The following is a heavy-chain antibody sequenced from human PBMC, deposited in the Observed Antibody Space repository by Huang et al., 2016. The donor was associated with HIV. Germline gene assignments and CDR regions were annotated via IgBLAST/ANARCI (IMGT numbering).Heavy chain of an antibody. V-gene: IGHV4-39*01. CDR1: GGSIRSDTYY. Sequence: QLQLQESGPGLVKPSETLSLTCTVSGGSIRSDTYYWGWIRQPPGKGLEWIGSIYYSGSTYYNPSLKSRVTITVDTSKNQFSLKMRSVTAADTAVYYCARLPGSITMIRGVITDPYWGQGTLVTVSS. CDR3: ARLPGSITMIRGVITDPY. CDR2: IYYSGST. J-gene: IGHJ4*02. D-gene: IGHD3-10*01.